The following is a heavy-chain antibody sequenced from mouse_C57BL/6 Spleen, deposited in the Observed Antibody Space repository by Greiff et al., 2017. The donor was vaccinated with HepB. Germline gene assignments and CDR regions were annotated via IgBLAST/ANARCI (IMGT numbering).Heavy chain of an antibody. CDR1: GFTFSSYT. D-gene: IGHD2-4*01. CDR3: ARQGDYDYDTYAMDY. V-gene: IGHV5-9*01. Sequence: EVKLVESGGGLVKPGGSLKLSCAASGFTFSSYTMSWVRQTPEKRLEWVATISGGGGNTYYPDSVKGRFTISRDNAKNTLYLQMSSLRSEDTALYYGARQGDYDYDTYAMDYWGEGTSGTASS. CDR2: ISGGGGNT. J-gene: IGHJ4*01.